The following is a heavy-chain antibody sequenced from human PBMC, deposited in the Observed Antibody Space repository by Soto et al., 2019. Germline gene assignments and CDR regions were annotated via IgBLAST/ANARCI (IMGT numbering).Heavy chain of an antibody. CDR3: ARGGWGRGASLFDH. CDR1: GGTFRNYA. CDR2: VLPISGKT. Sequence: QVQLVQSGAAVKKPGSSVKVSCKASGGTFRNYAIDWVRQAPGQGLEWVGRVLPISGKTTYAQKFQGKVSISADDPTSTAYMELSSLRSEDTAVYYCARGGWGRGASLFDHWGQGTLVNV. D-gene: IGHD6-13*01. J-gene: IGHJ4*02. V-gene: IGHV1-69*18.